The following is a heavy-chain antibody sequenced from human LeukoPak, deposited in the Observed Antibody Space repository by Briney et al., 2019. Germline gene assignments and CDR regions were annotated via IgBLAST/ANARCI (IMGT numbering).Heavy chain of an antibody. J-gene: IGHJ5*02. V-gene: IGHV3-30*02. D-gene: IGHD3-22*01. CDR3: AKDQSVPVDYYDSSGLDP. CDR2: IQYDGTNK. Sequence: PGGSLRLSCAASGFTFSSYAMHWVRQAPGKGLEWVTFIQYDGTNKYYADSVKGRFTISRDNSKNTLYLQMNSLRAEDTAVYYCAKDQSVPVDYYDSSGLDPWGQGTLVTVSS. CDR1: GFTFSSYA.